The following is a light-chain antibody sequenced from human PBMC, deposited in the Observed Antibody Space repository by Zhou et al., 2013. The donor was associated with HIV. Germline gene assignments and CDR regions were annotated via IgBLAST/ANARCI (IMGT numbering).Light chain of an antibody. CDR3: QQSYSTPQT. V-gene: IGKV1-5*03. CDR1: QSISSW. J-gene: IGKJ1*01. Sequence: DIQMTQSPSTLSASVGDRVTITCRASQSISSWLAWYQQKPGKAPKLLIYKASSLESGVPSRFSGSGSGTDFTLTISSLQREDFATYYCQQSYSTPQTFGQGTKVEIK. CDR2: KAS.